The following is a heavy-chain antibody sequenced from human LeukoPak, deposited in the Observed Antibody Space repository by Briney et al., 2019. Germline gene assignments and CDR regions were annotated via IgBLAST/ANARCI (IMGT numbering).Heavy chain of an antibody. CDR3: ARSEWLVSSLDY. CDR2: IYTSGST. J-gene: IGHJ4*02. Sequence: SETLSLTCTVSGGSISSGSYYWSWIRQPAGKGLEWIGRIYTSGSTNYNPSLKSRVTISVDTSKNQFSLKLSSVTAAGTAVYYCARSEWLVSSLDYWGQGTLVTVSS. V-gene: IGHV4-61*02. CDR1: GGSISSGSYY. D-gene: IGHD6-19*01.